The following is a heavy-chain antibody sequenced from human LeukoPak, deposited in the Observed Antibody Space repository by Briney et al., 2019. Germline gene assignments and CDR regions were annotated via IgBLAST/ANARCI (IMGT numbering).Heavy chain of an antibody. CDR1: GGSISSYY. J-gene: IGHJ5*02. CDR2: IYYSGST. D-gene: IGHD2-21*02. V-gene: IGHV4-59*01. CDR3: ARGVTRFDP. Sequence: SETLSLTCTVPGGSISSYYWSWIRQPPGKGLEWIGYIYYSGSTNYNPSLKSRVTISVDTSKNQFSLKLSSVTAADTAVYYCARGVTRFDPWGQGTLVTVSS.